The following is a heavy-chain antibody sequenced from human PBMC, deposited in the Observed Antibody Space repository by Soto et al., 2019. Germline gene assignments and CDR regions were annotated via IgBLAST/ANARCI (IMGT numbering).Heavy chain of an antibody. CDR3: ARDLSDILTGYYNGNYFDY. D-gene: IGHD3-9*01. CDR1: GFTFSSYE. V-gene: IGHV3-48*03. CDR2: ISSSGSTI. Sequence: RGSLIVSCASSGFTFSSYEMNWVGQAPGNGLEWVSYISSSGSTIYYADSVKGRFTISRDNAKNSLYLQMNSLRAEDTAVYYCARDLSDILTGYYNGNYFDYWGKGTLVTV. J-gene: IGHJ4*02.